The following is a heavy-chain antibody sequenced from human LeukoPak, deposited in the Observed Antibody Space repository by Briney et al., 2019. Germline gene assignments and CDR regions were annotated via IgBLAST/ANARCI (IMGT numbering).Heavy chain of an antibody. CDR2: IYYSGST. J-gene: IGHJ3*02. V-gene: IGHV4-59*01. CDR1: GGSISSYY. CDR3: ARGESMIVVVRGPAFDI. Sequence: SETLSLTCTVSGGSISSYYWSWIRQPPGKGLEWIGYIYYSGSTNYNPSLKSRVTISVDTSKNQFSLKLSSVTAADTAVYYCARGESMIVVVRGPAFDIWGQGTMATVSS. D-gene: IGHD3-22*01.